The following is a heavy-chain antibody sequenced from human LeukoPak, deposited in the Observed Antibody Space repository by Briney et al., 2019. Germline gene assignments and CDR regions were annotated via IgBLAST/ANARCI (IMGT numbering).Heavy chain of an antibody. J-gene: IGHJ3*02. Sequence: SVKVSCKASGGTFSSYAISWVRPAPGQGLEWMGGIIPIFGTANYAQKFQGRVTITADESTSTAYMELSSLRSEDTAVYYCARGLYYYDSSGYYHDAFDIWGQGTMVTVSS. V-gene: IGHV1-69*13. CDR1: GGTFSSYA. CDR3: ARGLYYYDSSGYYHDAFDI. CDR2: IIPIFGTA. D-gene: IGHD3-22*01.